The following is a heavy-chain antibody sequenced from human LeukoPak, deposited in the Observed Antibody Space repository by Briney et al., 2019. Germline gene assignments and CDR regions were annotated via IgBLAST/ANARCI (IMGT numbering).Heavy chain of an antibody. Sequence: PSETLSLTCTVSGGSITSGTYYWDWIRQAPGKRLEWIGNIYHSGFTYYNPSLKSRVTMSVDTSKNQFSLKLNSLTAADTAVYYCARHPSTSNWFDAWGQGTLVTVSS. CDR2: IYHSGFT. J-gene: IGHJ5*02. CDR1: GGSITSGTYY. CDR3: ARHPSTSNWFDA. V-gene: IGHV4-39*01.